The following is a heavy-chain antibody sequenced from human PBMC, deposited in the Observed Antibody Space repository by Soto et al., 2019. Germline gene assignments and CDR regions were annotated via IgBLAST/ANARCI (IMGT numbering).Heavy chain of an antibody. CDR1: GFTFSSYG. D-gene: IGHD6-19*01. Sequence: PGGSLRLSCAASGFTFSSYGMHWVRQAPGKGLEWVAVISYDGSNKYYADSVKGRFTISRDNSKNTLYLQMNSLRAEDTAVYYCAKDLSGWSLYYFDYWGQGTLVTVSS. J-gene: IGHJ4*02. V-gene: IGHV3-30*18. CDR2: ISYDGSNK. CDR3: AKDLSGWSLYYFDY.